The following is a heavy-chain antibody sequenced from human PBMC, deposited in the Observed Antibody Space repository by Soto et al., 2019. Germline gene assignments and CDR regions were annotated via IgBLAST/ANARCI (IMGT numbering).Heavy chain of an antibody. CDR3: ASLISSGYYYRIHV. CDR1: GGTFSSYT. V-gene: IGHV1-69*02. J-gene: IGHJ6*02. CDR2: IIPILGIA. D-gene: IGHD3-10*01. Sequence: QVQLVQSGAEVKKPGSSVKVSCKASGGTFSSYTISWVRQAPGQGLEWMGTIIPILGIANYAQKFQGRVTLTSDKTTSTSHMELNSLRSENTALYYCASLISSGYYYRIHVWGQGTTVTVSS.